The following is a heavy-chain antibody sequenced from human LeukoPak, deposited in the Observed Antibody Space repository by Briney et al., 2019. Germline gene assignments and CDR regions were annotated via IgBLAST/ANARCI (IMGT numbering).Heavy chain of an antibody. Sequence: SETLSLTCTVSGGSISSYYWGWIRQPPGKGLEWIGSIYYSGSTYYNPSLKSRVTISVDTSKNQFSLKLSSVTAADTAVYYCARLGDRIAAADRDYWGQGTLVTVSS. J-gene: IGHJ4*02. V-gene: IGHV4-39*01. CDR2: IYYSGST. CDR3: ARLGDRIAAADRDY. D-gene: IGHD6-13*01. CDR1: GGSISSYY.